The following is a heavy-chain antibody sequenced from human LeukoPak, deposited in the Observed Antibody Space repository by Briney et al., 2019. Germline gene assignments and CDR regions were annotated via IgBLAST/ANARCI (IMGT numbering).Heavy chain of an antibody. V-gene: IGHV1-18*01. CDR3: AREGVIVGARYYYGMDV. CDR2: ISAYNGNT. CDR1: GYTFTSYA. Sequence: ASVKVSCKASGYTFTSYAMHWVHQAPGQGLEWMGWISAYNGNTNYAQKLQGRVTMTTDTSTSTAYMELRSLRPDDTAVYYCAREGVIVGARYYYGMDVWGQGTTVTVSS. D-gene: IGHD1-26*01. J-gene: IGHJ6*02.